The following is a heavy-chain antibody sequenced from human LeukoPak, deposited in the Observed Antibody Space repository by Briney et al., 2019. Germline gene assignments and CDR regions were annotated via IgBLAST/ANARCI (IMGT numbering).Heavy chain of an antibody. CDR1: GFSVISNY. V-gene: IGHV3-74*01. CDR2: SNGDGSIT. J-gene: IGHJ4*02. D-gene: IGHD3-10*01. Sequence: GGSLRLSCAASGFSVISNYMSWVRQAPGKGLVWVSRSNGDGSITAYADSVKGRFTISRDNAKNTLYLQMNSLRTKETAVYYCARGRAGNYYNHNDYWGQGTLVTVSS. CDR3: ARGRAGNYYNHNDY.